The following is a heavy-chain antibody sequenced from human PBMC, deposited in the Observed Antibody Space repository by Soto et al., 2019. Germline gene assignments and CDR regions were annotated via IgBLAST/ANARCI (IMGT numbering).Heavy chain of an antibody. CDR1: GGSISSGDYY. V-gene: IGHV4-30-4*01. J-gene: IGHJ6*02. D-gene: IGHD2-15*01. Sequence: SETLSLTCTVSGGSISSGDYYWSWIRQPPGKGLEWIGYIYYSGSTYYNPSLKSRLTISVDTSKNQFFLKLSSVTAADTAVYYCARVPSGGYRSGGSCFYYYYYAMDVWGQGTTVTVSS. CDR3: ARVPSGGYRSGGSCFYYYYYAMDV. CDR2: IYYSGST.